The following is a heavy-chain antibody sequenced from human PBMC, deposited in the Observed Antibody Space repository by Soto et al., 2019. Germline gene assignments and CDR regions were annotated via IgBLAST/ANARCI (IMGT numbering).Heavy chain of an antibody. CDR3: ARWWPYYYDSSDYGMDV. Sequence: ASVKVSCPASGYTFTGYYMHWVRQAPGQGLEWMGWINPNSGGTNYAQKFQGRVTMTRDTSISTAYMELSRLRSDDTAVYYCARWWPYYYDSSDYGMDVWGQGTTVTVSS. CDR1: GYTFTGYY. V-gene: IGHV1-2*02. D-gene: IGHD3-22*01. CDR2: INPNSGGT. J-gene: IGHJ6*02.